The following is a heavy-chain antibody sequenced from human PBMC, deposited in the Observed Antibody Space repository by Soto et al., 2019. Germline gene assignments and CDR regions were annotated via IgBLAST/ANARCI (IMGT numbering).Heavy chain of an antibody. CDR2: IMPMFGVT. Sequence: QVQLVQSGAEVKKPGSSVKVSCRAPSGTFNSHTISWVRQAPGQGLEWMGGIMPMFGVTNYARKFQGRLTMTANESTTTAYMEVSVLTSEDTAVYYCAGECVTSSMSLPWMGYHYYGLDVWGQGTTVIVSS. CDR3: AGECVTSSMSLPWMGYHYYGLDV. V-gene: IGHV1-69*12. CDR1: SGTFNSHT. J-gene: IGHJ6*02. D-gene: IGHD2-2*01.